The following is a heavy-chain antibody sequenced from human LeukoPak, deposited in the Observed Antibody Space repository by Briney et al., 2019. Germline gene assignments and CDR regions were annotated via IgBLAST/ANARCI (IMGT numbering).Heavy chain of an antibody. D-gene: IGHD2-2*01. Sequence: GGSLRLSCAASGFTFSSYSMNWVRQAPGKGLEWVSSISSSSSYIYYTDSVKGRFTISRDNAKNSLYLQMNSLRAEDTAVYYCASDIVVVPAAPPFDPWGQGTLVTVSS. V-gene: IGHV3-21*01. CDR3: ASDIVVVPAAPPFDP. CDR2: ISSSSSYI. CDR1: GFTFSSYS. J-gene: IGHJ5*02.